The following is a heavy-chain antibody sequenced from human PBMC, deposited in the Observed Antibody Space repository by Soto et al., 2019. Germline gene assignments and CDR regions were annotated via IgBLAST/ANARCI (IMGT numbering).Heavy chain of an antibody. CDR2: MNHNSGNT. CDR3: ARERESSYYHGMDV. J-gene: IGHJ6*02. Sequence: QVQLVQSGAEVKKPGASVKVSCKASGYTFTSSDISWVRQATGQGLEWIGWMNHNSGNTGYAQKFQGRVTMTRNTSTSTADLELNSLKSEEKAVYYCARERESSYYHGMDVWGQGPTVTVSS. V-gene: IGHV1-8*01. CDR1: GYTFTSSD. D-gene: IGHD2-2*01.